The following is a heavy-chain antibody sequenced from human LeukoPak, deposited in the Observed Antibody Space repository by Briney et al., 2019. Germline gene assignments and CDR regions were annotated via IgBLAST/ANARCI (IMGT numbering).Heavy chain of an antibody. Sequence: PSETLSLTCTVSGGSISSSSYYWGWIRQPPGKGLEWIGSIYYSGSTYYNPSLKSRVTISVDTPKNQFSLKLSSVTAADTAVYYCARQGYSSSWYVWFDPWGQGTLVTVSS. J-gene: IGHJ5*02. D-gene: IGHD6-13*01. CDR2: IYYSGST. CDR3: ARQGYSSSWYVWFDP. CDR1: GGSISSSSYY. V-gene: IGHV4-39*01.